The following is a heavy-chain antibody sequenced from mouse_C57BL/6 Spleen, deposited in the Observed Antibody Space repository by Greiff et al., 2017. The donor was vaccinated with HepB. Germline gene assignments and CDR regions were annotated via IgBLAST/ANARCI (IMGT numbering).Heavy chain of an antibody. CDR3: ARDGGFYYYGSSGYFDV. J-gene: IGHJ1*03. CDR2: SRNKANDYTT. Sequence: EVKLVESGGGLVQSGRSLRLSCATSGFTFSDFYMEWVRQAPGKGLEWIAASRNKANDYTTEYSASVKGRFIVSRDTSQSILYLQMNALRAEDTAIYYCARDGGFYYYGSSGYFDVWGTGTTVTVSS. D-gene: IGHD1-1*01. CDR1: GFTFSDFY. V-gene: IGHV7-1*01.